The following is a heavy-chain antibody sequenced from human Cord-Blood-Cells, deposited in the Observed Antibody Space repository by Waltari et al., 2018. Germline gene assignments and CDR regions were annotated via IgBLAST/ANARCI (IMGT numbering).Heavy chain of an antibody. V-gene: IGHV4-34*01. J-gene: IGHJ6*02. CDR3: ARGSVVVPAAIRFHYYYGMDV. CDR2: INHSGST. Sequence: QVQLQQWGAGLLKPSETLSLTCAVYGGSFSGYYWSWIRRSPGAGREWIGEINHSGSTNYNPSLKSRVTISVDTSKNQFSLKLSSVTAADTAVYYCARGSVVVPAAIRFHYYYGMDVWGQGTTVTVSS. CDR1: GGSFSGYY. D-gene: IGHD2-2*02.